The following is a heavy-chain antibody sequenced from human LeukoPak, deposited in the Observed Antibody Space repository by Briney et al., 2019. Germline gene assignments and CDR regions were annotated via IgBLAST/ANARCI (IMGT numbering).Heavy chain of an antibody. CDR1: GFSFSTYN. V-gene: IGHV3-21*01. D-gene: IGHD3-3*01. Sequence: PGGSLRLSCAASGFSFSTYNMNWVRQAPGKGLEWVSSITTSSTYIYYADSVKGRFTISRDNAKNSLYLQMNSLRAEDTAVYYCAKGYYYDFWSGYLKSYYYYYMDVWGKGTTVTVSS. J-gene: IGHJ6*03. CDR2: ITTSSTYI. CDR3: AKGYYYDFWSGYLKSYYYYYMDV.